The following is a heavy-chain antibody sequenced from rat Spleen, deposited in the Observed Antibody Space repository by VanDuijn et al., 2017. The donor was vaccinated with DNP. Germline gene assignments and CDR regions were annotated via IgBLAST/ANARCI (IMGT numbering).Heavy chain of an antibody. J-gene: IGHJ4*01. D-gene: IGHD1-6*01. CDR1: GFTFSGYY. CDR2: ISYDGGST. Sequence: EVQLVESGGGLVQPGRSLKLSCAASGFTFSGYYMAWVRQAPTKGLEWVASISYDGGSTYCRDSVKGRFTISRDNAKSSLYLQMDSLRSEDTATYYCTTYTYYGPMGAWGQGTSVTVSS. V-gene: IGHV5-20*01. CDR3: TTYTYYGPMGA.